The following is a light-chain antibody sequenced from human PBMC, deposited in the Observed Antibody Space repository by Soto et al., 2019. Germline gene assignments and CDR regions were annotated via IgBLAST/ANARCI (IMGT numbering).Light chain of an antibody. CDR2: GAS. CDR1: QSVSNN. CDR3: QQYGSSPWT. J-gene: IGKJ1*01. Sequence: EIVLTQSPDTLSLSPGARATLSCRASQSVSNNLAWYQQKPGQAPRLLIYGASSRATGIPDRFSGSGSGTDFTLTISRLEPEDFAVYYCQQYGSSPWTFGQGTKVDIK. V-gene: IGKV3-20*01.